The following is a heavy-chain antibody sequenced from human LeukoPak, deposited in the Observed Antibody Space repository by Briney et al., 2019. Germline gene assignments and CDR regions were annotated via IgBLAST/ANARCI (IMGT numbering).Heavy chain of an antibody. V-gene: IGHV3-74*01. Sequence: PGGSLRLSCAASGFTFSSHWMHWVRQAPGKGLVWVSRINSDGSLTTYADSAQGRFTISRDNAKNTLYLQMNSLRVEDTAVYYCARDYNWNPPDYWGQGTLVTVSS. D-gene: IGHD1-1*01. CDR1: GFTFSSHW. CDR3: ARDYNWNPPDY. CDR2: INSDGSLT. J-gene: IGHJ4*02.